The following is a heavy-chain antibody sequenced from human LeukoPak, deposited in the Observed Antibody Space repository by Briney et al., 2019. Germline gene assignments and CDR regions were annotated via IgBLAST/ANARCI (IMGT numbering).Heavy chain of an antibody. J-gene: IGHJ4*02. Sequence: PGGSLRLSCAASGFTFDDYAIHWVRQRPGKGLEWVSSISSSSSYIYYADSVKGRFTISRDSAKNSLYLQMNSLRAEDTAVYYCARDLLYSLWGQGTLVTVSS. CDR3: ARDLLYSL. V-gene: IGHV3-21*01. CDR1: GFTFDDYA. CDR2: ISSSSSYI. D-gene: IGHD3-10*02.